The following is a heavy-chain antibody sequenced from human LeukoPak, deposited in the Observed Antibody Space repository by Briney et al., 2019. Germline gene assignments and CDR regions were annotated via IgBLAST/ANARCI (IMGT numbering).Heavy chain of an antibody. V-gene: IGHV4-4*07. CDR3: ARERGGIDCSTSCYAWGHYYYYMDV. CDR2: IYTSGST. D-gene: IGHD2-2*01. CDR1: GGSFSGDY. Sequence: KPSETLSLTCAVHGGSFSGDYWSWIRQPAGKGLEWIGRIYTSGSTNYNPSLKSRVTISVDTSKNQFSLKLSSVTAADTAVYYCARERGGIDCSTSCYAWGHYYYYMDVWGKGTTVTISS. J-gene: IGHJ6*03.